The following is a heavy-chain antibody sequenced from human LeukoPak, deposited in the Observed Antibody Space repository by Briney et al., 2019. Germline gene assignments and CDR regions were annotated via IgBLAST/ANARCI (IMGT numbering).Heavy chain of an antibody. Sequence: GGSLRLSCAASGFTFSDSAMHWVRQASGKGLEWVGRIRNKANNYATAYAASVKGRFTISRDDSKNTAYLQMNSLKTEDTAVYYCARDPGSGYEEHFDYWGQGTLVTVSS. J-gene: IGHJ4*02. CDR1: GFTFSDSA. CDR3: ARDPGSGYEEHFDY. D-gene: IGHD5-12*01. CDR2: IRNKANNYAT. V-gene: IGHV3-73*01.